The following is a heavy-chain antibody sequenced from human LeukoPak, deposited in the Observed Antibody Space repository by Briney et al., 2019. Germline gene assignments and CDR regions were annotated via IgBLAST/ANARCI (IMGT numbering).Heavy chain of an antibody. CDR1: GFTFSSYS. D-gene: IGHD6-13*01. CDR2: ISSSSSYI. J-gene: IGHJ6*03. V-gene: IGHV3-21*01. CDR3: ARASRIAATNYYYYMDV. Sequence: GGSLRLSCAASGFTFSSYSMNWVRQAPGKGLEWVSSISSSSSYIYYADSVKGRFTISRDNAKNSLYLQMNSLRAEDTAVYYCARASRIAATNYYYYMDVWGKGTTVTVSS.